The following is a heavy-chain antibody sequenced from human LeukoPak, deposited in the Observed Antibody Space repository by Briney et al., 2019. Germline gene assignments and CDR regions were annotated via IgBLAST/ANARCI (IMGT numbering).Heavy chain of an antibody. D-gene: IGHD3-10*01. V-gene: IGHV4-34*01. J-gene: IGHJ4*02. Sequence: PSETLSLTCAVYGGSFSGYYWSWIRQPPGKGLEWIGEINHSGSTNYNPSLESRVTISVDTSKNQFSLKLSSVTAADTAVYYCARGLSPGNWGQGTLVTVSS. CDR1: GGSFSGYY. CDR2: INHSGST. CDR3: ARGLSPGN.